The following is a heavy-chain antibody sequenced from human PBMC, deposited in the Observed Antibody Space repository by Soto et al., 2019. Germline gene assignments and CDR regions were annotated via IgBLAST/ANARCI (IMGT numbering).Heavy chain of an antibody. CDR1: GFTFSSYA. CDR2: ISGSGDSA. Sequence: VGSLRLSCAASGFTFSSYAMSWVRQAPGKGLEWVSAISGSGDSAYYADSVKGRFTISRDNSKNTLYLQINSLRAEDTAVYYCAKERSDHRIAAAAIDYWGQGAQVTVSS. V-gene: IGHV3-23*01. CDR3: AKERSDHRIAAAAIDY. J-gene: IGHJ4*02. D-gene: IGHD6-25*01.